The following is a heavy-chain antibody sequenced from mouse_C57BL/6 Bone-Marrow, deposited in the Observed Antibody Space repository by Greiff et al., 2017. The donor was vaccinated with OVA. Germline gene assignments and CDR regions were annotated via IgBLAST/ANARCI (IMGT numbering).Heavy chain of an antibody. CDR2: IYPGGGYT. CDR1: GYTFTNYW. CDR3: ARRRRYYGNY. J-gene: IGHJ2*01. V-gene: IGHV1-63*01. D-gene: IGHD1-1*01. Sequence: QVQLKQSGAELVRPGTSVKMSCKASGYTFTNYWIGWAKQRPGHGLEWIGDIYPGGGYTNYNEKFKGKATLTADKSSSTAYMQFSSLTSEDSAIYYCARRRRYYGNYWGQGTTLTVSS.